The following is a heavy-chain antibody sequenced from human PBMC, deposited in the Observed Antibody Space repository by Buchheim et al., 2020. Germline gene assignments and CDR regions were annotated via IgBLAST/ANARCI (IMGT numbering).Heavy chain of an antibody. J-gene: IGHJ6*02. CDR1: GYTFTSYD. D-gene: IGHD6-13*01. CDR2: MNPNSGNT. V-gene: IGHV1-8*01. Sequence: QVQLVQSGAEVKKPGASVKVSCKASGYTFTSYDINWVRQATGQGLEWMGWMNPNSGNTGYAQKFQGRVTMTRNTSISTAYMELSSLRSEDTAVYYCARLAYSSSWCAPTDYYYYYGMDVWGQGTT. CDR3: ARLAYSSSWCAPTDYYYYYGMDV.